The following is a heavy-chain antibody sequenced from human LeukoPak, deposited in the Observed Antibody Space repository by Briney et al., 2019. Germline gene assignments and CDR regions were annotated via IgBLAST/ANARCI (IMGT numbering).Heavy chain of an antibody. CDR1: GFTFSSYP. CDR3: AKEISSQRITIFGVVDY. CDR2: ISAGGGST. V-gene: IGHV3-23*01. D-gene: IGHD3-3*01. J-gene: IGHJ4*02. Sequence: GGSLRLSCAASGFTFSSYPMSWVRQAPGKGLEWVSAISAGGGSTYYADSVKGRFTISRDNSKNTLYLQMDSLRAEDTAVYYCAKEISSQRITIFGVVDYWGQGTLVTVSS.